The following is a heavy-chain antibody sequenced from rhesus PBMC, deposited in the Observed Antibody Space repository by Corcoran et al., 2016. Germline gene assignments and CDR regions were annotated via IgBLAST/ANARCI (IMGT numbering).Heavy chain of an antibody. CDR3: ASAYGLDS. J-gene: IGHJ6*01. V-gene: IGHV4-147*01. Sequence: QVQLQESGPGLVKPSETLSLTCVVSGGSISSNYWNWFRQPPGKGLEWIGRSDGGSGSTSYNPSLTSRVTISTDTSKNQFSLKLSSVTAADTAMYYCASAYGLDSWGQGVVVTVSS. CDR1: GGSISSNY. CDR2: SDGGSGST.